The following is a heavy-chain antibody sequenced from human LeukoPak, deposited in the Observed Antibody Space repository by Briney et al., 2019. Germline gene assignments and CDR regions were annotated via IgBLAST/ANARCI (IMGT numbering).Heavy chain of an antibody. D-gene: IGHD2-15*01. CDR3: ARDGRPCSGGSCYWGGRNYCDY. Sequence: GGSLRLSCAASGFTFSSYSMNWVRQAPGKGLEWVSSISSSSSYIYYADSVKGRFTISRDNAKNSLYLQMNSLRAEDTAVYYCARDGRPCSGGSCYWGGRNYCDYWGQGTLVTVSS. CDR1: GFTFSSYS. J-gene: IGHJ4*02. V-gene: IGHV3-21*01. CDR2: ISSSSSYI.